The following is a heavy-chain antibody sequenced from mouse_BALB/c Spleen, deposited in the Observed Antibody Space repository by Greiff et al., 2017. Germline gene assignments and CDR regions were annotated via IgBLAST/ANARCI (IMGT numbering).Heavy chain of an antibody. J-gene: IGHJ2*01. CDR2: ISYSGST. CDR3: ASNYRYGLDY. Sequence: EVKLEESGPGLVKPSQSLSLTCTVTGYSITSDYAWNWIRQFPGNKLEWMGYISYSGSTSYNPSLKSRISITRDTSKNQFFLQLNSVTTEDTATYYCASNYRYGLDYWGQGTTLTVSS. D-gene: IGHD2-14*01. V-gene: IGHV3-2*02. CDR1: GYSITSDYA.